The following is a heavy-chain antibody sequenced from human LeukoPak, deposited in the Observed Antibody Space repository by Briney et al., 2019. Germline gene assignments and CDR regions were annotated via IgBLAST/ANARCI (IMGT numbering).Heavy chain of an antibody. CDR2: ISWDSGDQ. J-gene: IGHJ3*01. D-gene: IGHD3-9*01. CDR3: VKDMGFDLLKDAFHV. V-gene: IGHV3-9*01. CDR1: GFSLEDYA. Sequence: GRSLRLSCVGSGFSLEDYAMHWVRQVPGKGLEWVSSISWDSGDQAYTDSVKGRFTISRDNGKNSLYLQMNSLRPEDTAVYYCVKDMGFDLLKDAFHVWGQGTLVTVSS.